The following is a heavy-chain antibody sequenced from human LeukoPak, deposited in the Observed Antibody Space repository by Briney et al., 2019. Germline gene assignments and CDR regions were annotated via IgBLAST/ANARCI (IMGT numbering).Heavy chain of an antibody. CDR1: GYTFSEYY. D-gene: IGHD3-22*01. CDR3: ARDRSPYYDTDAHDI. J-gene: IGHJ3*02. V-gene: IGHV1-2*02. Sequence: ASVKVSCKTSGYTFSEYYIQWMRQAPGQGLEWMGWISPQRGGTKYAQKFQGRVTMTRDTSISTVYMELTSLTSDDTALYFCARDRSPYYDTDAHDIWGQGTRVTVSS. CDR2: ISPQRGGT.